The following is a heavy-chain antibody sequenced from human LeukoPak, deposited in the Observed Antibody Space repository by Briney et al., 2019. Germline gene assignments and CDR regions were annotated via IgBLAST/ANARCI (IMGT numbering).Heavy chain of an antibody. V-gene: IGHV3-72*01. CDR3: ARSGVYKVLEFDP. Sequence: GGSLRLSCAASKFTFSDHYMDWVRQAPGKGLEWLGRTRNKLRSYTTEYAASVKGRFTISRDDSKNSLYLQMNSLKTEDTAVYYCARSGVYKVLEFDPWGQGTLVTVSS. D-gene: IGHD2-8*02. J-gene: IGHJ5*02. CDR2: TRNKLRSYTT. CDR1: KFTFSDHY.